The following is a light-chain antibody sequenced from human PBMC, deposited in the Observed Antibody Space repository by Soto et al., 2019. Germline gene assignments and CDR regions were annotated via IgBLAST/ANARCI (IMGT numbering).Light chain of an antibody. CDR3: QQYNNWWT. Sequence: ILMTQSPATLSVSPGEGATLSCRASQIVNSNLAWYQQKPGQAPRLLIYGASRRATGIPARFGGSWCGTVFTLTISRLHSEYFAVYYCQQYNNWWTFGQGTKVEIK. CDR1: QIVNSN. J-gene: IGKJ1*01. CDR2: GAS. V-gene: IGKV3-15*01.